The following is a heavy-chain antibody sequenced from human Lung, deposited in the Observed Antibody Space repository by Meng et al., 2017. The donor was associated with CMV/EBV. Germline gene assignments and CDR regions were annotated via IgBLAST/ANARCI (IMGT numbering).Heavy chain of an antibody. J-gene: IGHJ5*02. Sequence: QLQLRDSGPGLVKPWGPLSLHCTGSGGSIRSSSHYWGWIRQPPGKGLEWIGNIYYSGLTSYNPSLKSRVTISVDTSKNQFSLKLSSVTAADTAVFYCARVWANGEGWFDPWGQGTLVTVSS. D-gene: IGHD2-8*01. V-gene: IGHV4-39*07. CDR3: ARVWANGEGWFDP. CDR1: GGSIRSSSHY. CDR2: IYYSGLT.